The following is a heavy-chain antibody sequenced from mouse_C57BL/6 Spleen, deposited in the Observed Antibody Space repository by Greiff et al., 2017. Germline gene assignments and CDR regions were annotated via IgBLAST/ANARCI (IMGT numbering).Heavy chain of an antibody. CDR2: ICPGGGDT. CDR3: ARESYGSYRSWFAY. J-gene: IGHJ3*01. CDR1: GYAFRSYW. Sequence: VQLQESGAELVKPGASVKISCKASGYAFRSYWMHWVKQRPGKGIEWIGQICPGGGDTTYNGKFKGTATLTADESSSTASLQRSSLTSEDGAFCVCARESYGSYRSWFAYWGQGTLVTVSA. D-gene: IGHD2-1*01. V-gene: IGHV1-80*01.